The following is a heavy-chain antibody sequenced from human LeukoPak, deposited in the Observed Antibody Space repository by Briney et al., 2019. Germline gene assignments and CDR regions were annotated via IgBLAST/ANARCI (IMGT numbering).Heavy chain of an antibody. CDR2: ISNDGNTK. D-gene: IGHD6-13*01. V-gene: IGHV3-30-3*01. J-gene: IGHJ5*01. Sequence: GGSLRLSCAASGFTFSSYAMHCVRQAPGKGLEWVALISNDGNTKYYADSVKGRFTISRDSSKNTLCLQLNSLRAEDTALYHCARDHGYSSSWYAVDSWGQGTLVTVSS. CDR1: GFTFSSYA. CDR3: ARDHGYSSSWYAVDS.